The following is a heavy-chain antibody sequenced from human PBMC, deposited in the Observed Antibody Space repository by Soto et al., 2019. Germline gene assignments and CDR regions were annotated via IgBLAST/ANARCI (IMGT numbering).Heavy chain of an antibody. CDR1: GGSISSSNYH. CDR3: ARHVGNWPPGS. J-gene: IGHJ4*02. V-gene: IGHV4-39*01. Sequence: QLQLQESGPGLVKPSETLSLTCTVSGGSISSSNYHWGWIRQPTGKGLEWIGSMYYSGSTYYHPSLQSRVTLTGNTSKNQFSLKLTSVTAGDPAFYQCARHVGNWPPGSWGQGTLVTVSS. CDR2: MYYSGST. D-gene: IGHD1-26*01.